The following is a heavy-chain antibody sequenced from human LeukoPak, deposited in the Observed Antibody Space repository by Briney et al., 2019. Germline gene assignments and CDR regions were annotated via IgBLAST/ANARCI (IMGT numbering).Heavy chain of an antibody. D-gene: IGHD5-18*01. CDR3: ARTEDTAMGDYYYYYYMDV. Sequence: SVKVSCKASGGTFSSYAISWVRQAPGQGLEWMGGIIPIFGTANYAQKFQGRVTITTDESTSTAYMELSSLRSEDTAVYYCARTEDTAMGDYYYYYYMDVWGKGTTVTVSS. J-gene: IGHJ6*03. CDR1: GGTFSSYA. V-gene: IGHV1-69*05. CDR2: IIPIFGTA.